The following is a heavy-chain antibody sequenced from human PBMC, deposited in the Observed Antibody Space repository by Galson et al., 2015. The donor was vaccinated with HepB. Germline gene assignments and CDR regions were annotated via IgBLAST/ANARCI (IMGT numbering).Heavy chain of an antibody. D-gene: IGHD2-21*02. CDR1: GYTFTSYG. J-gene: IGHJ4*02. V-gene: IGHV1-69*13. CDR2: IIPIFGTA. Sequence: SVKVSCKASGYTFTSYGFSWVRQAPGQGLEWMGGIIPIFGTANYAQKFQGRVTITADESTSTAYMELSSLRSEDTAVYYCARVRLAYCGGDCYSDYFDYWGQGTLVTVSS. CDR3: ARVRLAYCGGDCYSDYFDY.